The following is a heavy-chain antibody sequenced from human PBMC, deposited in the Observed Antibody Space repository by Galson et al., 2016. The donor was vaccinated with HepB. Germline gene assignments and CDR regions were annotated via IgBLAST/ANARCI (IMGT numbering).Heavy chain of an antibody. CDR2: ITGSGGTT. J-gene: IGHJ1*01. V-gene: IGHV3-23*01. Sequence: SLRLSCAASGFSFSSYAMSWARPAPGKGLEWVSTITGSGGTTYYADSVKGRFPISGDNSKNTLYLQMNSLRAEDTAIYYCAKVGTTVLTPGKYRLEYFQLWGQGTLVTVSS. CDR3: AKVGTTVLTPGKYRLEYFQL. D-gene: IGHD4-23*01. CDR1: GFSFSSYA.